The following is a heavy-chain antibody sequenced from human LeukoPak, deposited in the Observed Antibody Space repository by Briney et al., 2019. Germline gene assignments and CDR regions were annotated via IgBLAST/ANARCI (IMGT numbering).Heavy chain of an antibody. CDR2: MNPNSGNT. CDR3: ARGRGGYELRALGY. J-gene: IGHJ4*02. Sequence: GASVKVSCKASGYTFTSYDINWVRQATGQGLEWMGWMNPNSGNTGYAQKFQGRVTMTRNTSISTAYMELSSLRSEDTAVYCCARGRGGYELRALGYWGQGTLVTVSS. D-gene: IGHD5-12*01. V-gene: IGHV1-8*01. CDR1: GYTFTSYD.